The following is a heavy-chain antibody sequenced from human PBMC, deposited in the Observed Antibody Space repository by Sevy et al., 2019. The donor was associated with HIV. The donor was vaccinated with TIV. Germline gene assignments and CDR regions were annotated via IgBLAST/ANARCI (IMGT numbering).Heavy chain of an antibody. V-gene: IGHV4-59*01. CDR3: ARDSTTRPRVLDY. CDR2: IYFTGNT. D-gene: IGHD1-1*01. J-gene: IGHJ4*02. CDR1: GGSISSYF. Sequence: SQTLSLTCSVSGGSISSYFWTWVRQSPGKGLEWIGNIYFTGNTDYSPSPRGRVTLSLDTSKSQFSLTLKSVTAADTAIYFCARDSTTRPRVLDYWGQGTLVTVSS.